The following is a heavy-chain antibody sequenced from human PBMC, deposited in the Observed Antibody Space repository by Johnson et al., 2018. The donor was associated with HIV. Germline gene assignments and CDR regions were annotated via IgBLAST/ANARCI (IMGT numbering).Heavy chain of an antibody. CDR3: AKDGGRLRTDAFDI. CDR2: ISWNSGRI. CDR1: GFIFDDYA. Sequence: VQLVESGGRLVQPGRSLRLSCAASGFIFDDYAMHWVRQVPGKGLEWVSGISWNSGRIGYADFVKGRFTISRDNAKNSLYLQMNSLRAEDTAVYYCAKDGGRLRTDAFDIWGQGTMVTVSS. J-gene: IGHJ3*02. V-gene: IGHV3-9*01. D-gene: IGHD2-15*01.